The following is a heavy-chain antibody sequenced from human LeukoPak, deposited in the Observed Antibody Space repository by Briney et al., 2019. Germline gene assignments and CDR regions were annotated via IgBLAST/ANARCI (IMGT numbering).Heavy chain of an antibody. Sequence: PGGSLRLSCATSGFSVSSNYMSWVRQAPGKGLEWVSVIYSGGSTYYADSVKGRFTISRDNSKNTLYLQMNSLRAEDTAVYYCARDRGGYNGLYYYYYGMDVWGQGTTVTVSS. V-gene: IGHV3-53*01. CDR1: GFSVSSNY. D-gene: IGHD5-24*01. J-gene: IGHJ6*02. CDR2: IYSGGST. CDR3: ARDRGGYNGLYYYYYGMDV.